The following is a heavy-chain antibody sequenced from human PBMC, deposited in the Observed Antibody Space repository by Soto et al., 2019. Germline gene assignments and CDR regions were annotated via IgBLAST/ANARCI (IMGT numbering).Heavy chain of an antibody. J-gene: IGHJ6*02. CDR3: ARLPAYSSSWYSSPYYYYGMDV. CDR2: IYYSGST. V-gene: IGHV4-39*01. Sequence: SETLSLTCTVSGGSISSSSYYWGWIRQPPGKGLEWIGSIYYSGSTYYNPSLKSRVTISVDTSKNQFSLKLSSVTAADTAVYYCARLPAYSSSWYSSPYYYYGMDVWGQGTTVTVSS. CDR1: GGSISSSSYY. D-gene: IGHD6-13*01.